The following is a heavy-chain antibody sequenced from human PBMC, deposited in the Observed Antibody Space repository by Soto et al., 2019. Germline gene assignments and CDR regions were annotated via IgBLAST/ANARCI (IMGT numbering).Heavy chain of an antibody. Sequence: SGPTLVNPTQTLTLTCTFSGFSLSSTRVAVGWIRQPPGKALEWLALIYWDDDKRYSPFLKSRLTITKDTSKNQVVLTMTNMDPVDTATYYCARTTLSSSSGGMDVWGQGTTVTVSS. CDR2: IYWDDDK. CDR3: ARTTLSSSSGGMDV. D-gene: IGHD6-6*01. J-gene: IGHJ6*02. CDR1: GFSLSSTRVA. V-gene: IGHV2-5*02.